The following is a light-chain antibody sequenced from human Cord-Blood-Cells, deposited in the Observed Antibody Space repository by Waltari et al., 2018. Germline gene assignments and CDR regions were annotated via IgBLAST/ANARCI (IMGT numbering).Light chain of an antibody. CDR2: GAS. Sequence: EIVMTQSPATLSVSPGERATLSCRASQSVSSNLAWYQQKPGQAPRLLIYGASTRATGIPARCSGSGSGTEFTLTINSLQSEDFAVYYCQQYNNWPLYTFGQGTKLEIK. J-gene: IGKJ2*01. CDR1: QSVSSN. CDR3: QQYNNWPLYT. V-gene: IGKV3-15*01.